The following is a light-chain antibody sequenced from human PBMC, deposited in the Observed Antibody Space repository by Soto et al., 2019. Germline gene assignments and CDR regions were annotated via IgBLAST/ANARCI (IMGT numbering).Light chain of an antibody. V-gene: IGLV1-40*01. CDR3: QSYDSSLSGYV. Sequence: QSVLTHRPSVSGAPGQRVTISCTGSSSNIGAGYDVHWYQQLPGTAPKLLIYGNSNRPSGVPDRFSGSKSGTSASLAITGLQAEDEADYYCQSYDSSLSGYVFGTGTKVTVL. J-gene: IGLJ1*01. CDR1: SSNIGAGYD. CDR2: GNS.